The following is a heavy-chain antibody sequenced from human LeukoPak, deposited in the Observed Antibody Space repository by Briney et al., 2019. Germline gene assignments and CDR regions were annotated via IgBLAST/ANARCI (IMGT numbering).Heavy chain of an antibody. CDR1: GFTFSSYW. CDR3: ARGIAAVPNWFDP. D-gene: IGHD6-13*01. Sequence: TGGSLRLSCAASGFTFSSYWMSWVRQAPGKGLEWVANIKQDGSEKYYVDSVKGRFTISRDNAKNSLYLQMNSLRAEDTAVYYCARGIAAVPNWFDPWGQGTLVTVSS. V-gene: IGHV3-7*01. J-gene: IGHJ5*02. CDR2: IKQDGSEK.